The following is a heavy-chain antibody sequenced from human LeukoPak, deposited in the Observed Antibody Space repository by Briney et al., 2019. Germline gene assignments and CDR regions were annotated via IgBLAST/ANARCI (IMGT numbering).Heavy chain of an antibody. Sequence: GGSLRLPCAASGFTFSSYAMSWVRQAPGKGLEWVSAISGSGGSTYYADSVKGRFTISRDNSKNTLYLQMNSLRAEDTAVYYCAKEKKDDSSGYYGSDYWGQGTLVTVSS. D-gene: IGHD3-22*01. CDR2: ISGSGGST. CDR1: GFTFSSYA. V-gene: IGHV3-23*01. CDR3: AKEKKDDSSGYYGSDY. J-gene: IGHJ4*02.